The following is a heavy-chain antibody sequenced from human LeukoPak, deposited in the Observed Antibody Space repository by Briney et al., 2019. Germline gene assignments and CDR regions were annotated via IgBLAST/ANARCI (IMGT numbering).Heavy chain of an antibody. CDR2: ISGSGGST. CDR1: GFTFSSYA. Sequence: PGGSLRLSCAASGFTFSSYAMSWVRQAPGKGLEWGSPISGSGGSTYYADSVKGRFTISRDNSKNTLYLQMNSLRAEDTAVYYCAKGPPNRITMIVVIDWGQGTLVTVSS. D-gene: IGHD3-22*01. CDR3: AKGPPNRITMIVVID. V-gene: IGHV3-23*01. J-gene: IGHJ4*02.